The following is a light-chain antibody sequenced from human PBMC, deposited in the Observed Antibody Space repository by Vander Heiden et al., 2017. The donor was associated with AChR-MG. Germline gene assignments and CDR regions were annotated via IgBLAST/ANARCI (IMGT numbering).Light chain of an antibody. CDR1: QSVLYSSNNKNY. CDR3: QQYYGTPYT. V-gene: IGKV4-1*01. J-gene: IGKJ2*01. CDR2: WAS. Sequence: DIVMTQSPDSLAVSLGERATINCKSSQSVLYSSNNKNYLAWYQQKPGQPPKLLIYWASTRESGVPARFSGSGSGTDFTLTISSLQAEDVAVYYCQQYYGTPYTFGQGAKLGIK.